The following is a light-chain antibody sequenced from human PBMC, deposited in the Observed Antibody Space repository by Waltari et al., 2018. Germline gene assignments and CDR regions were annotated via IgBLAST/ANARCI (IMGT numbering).Light chain of an antibody. CDR3: QQYNNWPLT. CDR2: GAS. CDR1: QSVNSN. V-gene: IGKV3-15*01. Sequence: EIVMTQSPAILSVSPGERVTVSCRASQSVNSNLAWYQQKPGQAPRLLLYGASTRATDIPARFSGGGSGTEFTLTITNLQSEDFAVYKCQQYNNWPLTFGQGTRLEIK. J-gene: IGKJ5*01.